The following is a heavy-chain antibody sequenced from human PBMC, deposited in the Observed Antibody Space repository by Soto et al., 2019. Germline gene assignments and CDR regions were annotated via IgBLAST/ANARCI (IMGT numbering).Heavy chain of an antibody. J-gene: IGHJ4*02. CDR1: GGSIDSAGSY. V-gene: IGHV4-31*03. CDR3: ARYCSGGTCYDRIDY. Sequence: QVQLQEPCPGLVRPSQTLSLTCPVSGGSIDSAGSYWSWIRQIPGRGLEWIGLIYHGGTTDYNPSIKSRITMSVDTSKNQFSLELNSVTAADTAVYYCARYCSGGTCYDRIDYWGQGTLVTVSS. CDR2: IYHGGTT. D-gene: IGHD2-15*01.